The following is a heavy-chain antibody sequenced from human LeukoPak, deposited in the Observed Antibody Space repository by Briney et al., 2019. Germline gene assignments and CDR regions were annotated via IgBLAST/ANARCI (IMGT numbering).Heavy chain of an antibody. J-gene: IGHJ4*02. CDR3: ARGDAQWLVPDSFDS. CDR1: GYTFTSYA. Sequence: VKVSCKASGYTFTSYAMHWGRQAPGQRGEGMGWINAGNGNTKYSQKFQGRVTITRDTSASTAYMELSSLRSEDTAVYYCARGDAQWLVPDSFDSRGQGPLVTVSS. CDR2: INAGNGNT. D-gene: IGHD6-19*01. V-gene: IGHV1-3*01.